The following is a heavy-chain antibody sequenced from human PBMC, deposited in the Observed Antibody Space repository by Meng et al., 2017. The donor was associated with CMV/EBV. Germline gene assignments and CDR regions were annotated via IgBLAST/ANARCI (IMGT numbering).Heavy chain of an antibody. J-gene: IGHJ6*02. Sequence: SETLSLTCTVSGGSISSYYWSWIRQPPGKGPEWIGYIYYSGSTNYNPSLKSRVTISVDTSKNQFSLKLSSVTAADTAVYYCARYNWNFDYYYGMDVWGQGTTVTVSS. CDR3: ARYNWNFDYYYGMDV. CDR2: IYYSGST. D-gene: IGHD1-7*01. CDR1: GGSISSYY. V-gene: IGHV4-59*01.